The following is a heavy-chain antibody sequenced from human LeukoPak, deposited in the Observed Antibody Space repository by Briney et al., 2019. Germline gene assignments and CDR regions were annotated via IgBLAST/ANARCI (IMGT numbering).Heavy chain of an antibody. CDR1: GGSISSSSYY. V-gene: IGHV4-39*01. Sequence: SETLSFTCTVSGGSISSSSYYWDWVRQPPGKGLEWLGSFYYSGSTYYNPSLKSRVTISVDTSGDQFSLKLSSVTAADTAVYYCASRVRNGGGHDYWGQGTLVTVSS. J-gene: IGHJ4*02. D-gene: IGHD3-16*01. CDR3: ASRVRNGGGHDY. CDR2: FYYSGST.